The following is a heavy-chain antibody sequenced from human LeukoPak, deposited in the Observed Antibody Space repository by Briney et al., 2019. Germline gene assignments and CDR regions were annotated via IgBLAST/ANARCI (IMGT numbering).Heavy chain of an antibody. V-gene: IGHV3-7*01. D-gene: IGHD3-22*01. CDR3: VRSAFHAGSGNYYDY. CDR2: IKHDGSEK. J-gene: IGHJ4*02. CDR1: GFIFTGYF. Sequence: GGSLRLSCAASGFIFTGYFMSWVRQAPGKGLEWVASIKHDGSEKYYVDSVRGRFTISRDNAENTLYLQMNSLRVEDTAVYYCVRSAFHAGSGNYYDYWGQGTLVTVSS.